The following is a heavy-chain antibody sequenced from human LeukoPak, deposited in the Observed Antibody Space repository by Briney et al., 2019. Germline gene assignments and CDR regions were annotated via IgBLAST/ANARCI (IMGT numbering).Heavy chain of an antibody. V-gene: IGHV3-21*01. Sequence: GGSLRLSCAASGFTFSSYSMNWVRQAPGKGLEWGSSISSSSSYIYYADSVKGRFTISRDNAKNSLHLQMNSLRAEDTAVYYCARDRWYDFWSGNEYFDYWGQGPLVTVSS. D-gene: IGHD3-3*01. CDR3: ARDRWYDFWSGNEYFDY. CDR2: ISSSSSYI. CDR1: GFTFSSYS. J-gene: IGHJ4*02.